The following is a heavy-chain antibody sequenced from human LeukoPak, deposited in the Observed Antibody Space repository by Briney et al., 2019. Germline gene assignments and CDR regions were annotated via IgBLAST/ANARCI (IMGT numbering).Heavy chain of an antibody. CDR3: AHRGYSPNGNWFDP. D-gene: IGHD5-18*01. Sequence: SGPTLVKPTQTLTLTCTFSGFSLSTSGVGVGWIRQPPGKALEWLALIYWDDDKRCSPSLKSRLTITKDTSKNQVVLTMTNMDPVDIATYYCAHRGYSPNGNWFDPWGQGTLVTVSS. CDR2: IYWDDDK. V-gene: IGHV2-5*02. J-gene: IGHJ5*02. CDR1: GFSLSTSGVG.